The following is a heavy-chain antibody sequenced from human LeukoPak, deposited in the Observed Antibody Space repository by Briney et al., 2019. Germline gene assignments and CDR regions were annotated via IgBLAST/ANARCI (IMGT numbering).Heavy chain of an antibody. D-gene: IGHD3-22*01. Sequence: GGSLRLSCAASGFSFDDYGMSWVRQAPGKGLEWVSGINWNGGSTGYADSVKGRFTISRDNAKNSLYLQMNSLRAEDTALYYCARATHYYESSGYDYWGQGTLVTVSS. CDR1: GFSFDDYG. CDR3: ARATHYYESSGYDY. V-gene: IGHV3-20*04. J-gene: IGHJ4*02. CDR2: INWNGGST.